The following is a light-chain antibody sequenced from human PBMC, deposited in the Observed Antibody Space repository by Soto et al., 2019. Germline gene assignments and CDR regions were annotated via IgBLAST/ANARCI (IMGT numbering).Light chain of an antibody. CDR2: STS. V-gene: IGLV7-43*01. Sequence: QTVVTQEPSLTVSPGGTVTLTCASSAGAVTSAYYTNWLQQKPGQAPRALIYSTSEKHSWTPARFSGSLLGGKAALTLSAAQXEDEADYYCLLYYGGAQVLFGGGTKLTVL. J-gene: IGLJ2*01. CDR1: AGAVTSAYY. CDR3: LLYYGGAQVL.